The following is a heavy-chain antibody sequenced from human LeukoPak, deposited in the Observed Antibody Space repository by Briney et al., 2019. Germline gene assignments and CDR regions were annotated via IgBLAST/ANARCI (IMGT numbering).Heavy chain of an antibody. V-gene: IGHV4-38-2*02. Sequence: SETLSLTCTVSGYSISSGYYWGWIRQPPGKGLEWIGSIYHSGSTYYNPSLKSRVTISVDRSKNQFSLKLSSVTAADTAVYYCARGAPTTGSGSYYNAFDIWGQGTMVTVSS. CDR1: GYSISSGYY. D-gene: IGHD3-10*01. CDR3: ARGAPTTGSGSYYNAFDI. CDR2: IYHSGST. J-gene: IGHJ3*02.